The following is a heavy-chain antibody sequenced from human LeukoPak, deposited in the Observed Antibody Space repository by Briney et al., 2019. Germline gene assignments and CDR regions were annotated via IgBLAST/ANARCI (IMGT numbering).Heavy chain of an antibody. CDR1: GFTVSSNY. J-gene: IGHJ5*02. CDR3: ARRSYDSSGYNWFDP. V-gene: IGHV3-66*04. Sequence: GGSLRLSCAASGFTVSSNYMSWVRQAPGKGLEWVSVIYSGGSTYYADSVKGRFTISRDNSKNTLYLQMNSLRAEDTAVYYCARRSYDSSGYNWFDPWGQGTLVTVSS. D-gene: IGHD3-22*01. CDR2: IYSGGST.